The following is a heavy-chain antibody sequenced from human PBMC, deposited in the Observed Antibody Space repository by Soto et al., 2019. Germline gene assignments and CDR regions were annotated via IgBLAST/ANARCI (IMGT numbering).Heavy chain of an antibody. J-gene: IGHJ6*02. CDR1: GFTFSSYS. CDR3: ARMGSVTTFSWSDYYYGMDV. D-gene: IGHD4-17*01. V-gene: IGHV3-21*01. CDR2: ISSRTNYM. Sequence: EVQLVESGGGVVKPGGSLRLSGAASGFTFSSYSMNWVRQAPGKGLEWVSSISSRTNYMYYADSVKGRFTISRDDAKNSLYLQMNSLRAEDTAMYYCARMGSVTTFSWSDYYYGMDVWGQGTTVTVSS.